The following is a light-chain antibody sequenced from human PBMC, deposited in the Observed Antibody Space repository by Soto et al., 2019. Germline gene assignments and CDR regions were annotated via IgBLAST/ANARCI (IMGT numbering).Light chain of an antibody. J-gene: IGKJ5*01. CDR1: QSVSSY. Sequence: MVSKQSGASLSLSRWERDPLPSRASQSVSSYLAWYQHKPGQAPRLLIYDASNRATGIPARFSGSGSGTDFTLTISSLAPEDFAVYYCEPRSNWPTFAQGTRLEI. CDR3: EPRSNWPT. CDR2: DAS. V-gene: IGKV3-11*01.